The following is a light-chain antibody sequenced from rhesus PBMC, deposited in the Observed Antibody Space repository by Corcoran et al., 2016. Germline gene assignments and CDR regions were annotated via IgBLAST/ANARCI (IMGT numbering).Light chain of an antibody. CDR3: LQALWTPWT. CDR1: QSLLYSDGKIY. V-gene: IGKV2-82*02. J-gene: IGKJ1*01. CDR2: LGS. Sequence: DIVMTQTPLSLPVTLGEPASISCRSSQSLLYSDGKIYLYWYLQRPGQFPQLLMYLGSKRASGVPDKFSGRGSGTDFILRISRVEAEGVGIYYCLQALWTPWTFGQRTKVEIK.